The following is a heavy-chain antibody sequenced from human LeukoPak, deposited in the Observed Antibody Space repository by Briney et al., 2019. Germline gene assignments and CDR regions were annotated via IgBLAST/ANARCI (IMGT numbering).Heavy chain of an antibody. J-gene: IGHJ4*02. CDR3: AKDLGNYYDSSGYYSFPFDY. CDR2: ISYDGSNK. CDR1: GFTFSAHT. Sequence: GSLRLSCSASGFTFSAHTMHWVRQAPGKGLEWVAVISYDGSNKYYADSVKGRFTISRDNSKNTLYLQMNSLRAEDTAVYYCAKDLGNYYDSSGYYSFPFDYWGQGTLVTVSS. V-gene: IGHV3-30-3*01. D-gene: IGHD3-22*01.